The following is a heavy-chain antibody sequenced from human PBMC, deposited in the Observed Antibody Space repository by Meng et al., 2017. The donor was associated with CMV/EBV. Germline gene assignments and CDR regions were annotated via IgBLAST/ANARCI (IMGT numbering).Heavy chain of an antibody. D-gene: IGHD3-3*01. CDR2: ISAYNGNT. V-gene: IGHV1-18*01. J-gene: IGHJ6*02. CDR3: ARDPGDFWSGYNAIYYYYGMDV. CDR1: GYTFTSYG. Sequence: ASVKVSCKASGYTFTSYGISWVRQAPGQGLEWMGWISAYNGNTNYAQKLQGRVTMTTDTSTSTAYMELRSLRSDDTAVYYCARDPGDFWSGYNAIYYYYGMDVWGQRTTVTVSS.